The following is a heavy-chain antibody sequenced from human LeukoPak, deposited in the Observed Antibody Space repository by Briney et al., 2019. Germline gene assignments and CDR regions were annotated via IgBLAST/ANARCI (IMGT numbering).Heavy chain of an antibody. CDR1: GFIFSSYS. CDR3: ARDRAPEAFDI. Sequence: GGSLRLSCAASGFIFSSYSMNWVRQAPGEGLEWVSSISSSTSYIYYTDSVKGRFTISRDNAKNSLYLQMNSLRAEDTAVYYCARDRAPEAFDIWGQGAMVTVAS. D-gene: IGHD1-14*01. CDR2: ISSSTSYI. V-gene: IGHV3-21*01. J-gene: IGHJ3*02.